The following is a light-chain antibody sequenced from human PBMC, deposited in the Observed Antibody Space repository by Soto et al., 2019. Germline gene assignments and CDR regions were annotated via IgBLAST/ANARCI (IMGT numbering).Light chain of an antibody. CDR3: KQYNDWPALT. CDR2: AAS. J-gene: IGKJ4*01. CDR1: QSVGSN. V-gene: IGKV3-15*01. Sequence: ETVMTQSPATLSVSPGERATLSCRASQSVGSNVAWYQQKPGQAPRLLIHAASTRATGIPTRFSGSGSGTEFTLTINRLQSEDFAVYYCKQYNDWPALTFGGGTKVEMK.